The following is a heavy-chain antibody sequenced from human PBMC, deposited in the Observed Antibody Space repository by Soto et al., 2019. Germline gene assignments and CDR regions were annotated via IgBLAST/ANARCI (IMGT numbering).Heavy chain of an antibody. D-gene: IGHD1-7*01. V-gene: IGHV3-53*02. CDR2: IYSGGST. Sequence: EVQLVETGGGLIQPGGSLRLSCAASGFTVSSNYMSWVRQAPGKGLEWVSVIYSGGSTYYADSVKGRFTISRDNSKNTLXXXMNXXXXXXXXXXXXXXXDNWNYPLRTGYFDYWGQGXXVTVSS. CDR1: GFTVSSNY. CDR3: XXXDNWNYPLRTGYFDY. J-gene: IGHJ4*02.